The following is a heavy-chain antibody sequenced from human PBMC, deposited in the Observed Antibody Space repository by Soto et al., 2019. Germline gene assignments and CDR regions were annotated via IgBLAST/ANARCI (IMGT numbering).Heavy chain of an antibody. CDR2: ISPYNGNT. Sequence: QVQLVQSGAEVKEPGASVKVSCMASGYSFTSYGLIWLRQAPGQRLEWMGRISPYNGNTNYAQKGQGRITMTTDTSTNTAYMELRSLRSDDTAVYYCARQFGVNPHFDYWGQGTLVAVSS. V-gene: IGHV1-18*01. CDR3: ARQFGVNPHFDY. D-gene: IGHD2-8*01. CDR1: GYSFTSYG. J-gene: IGHJ4*02.